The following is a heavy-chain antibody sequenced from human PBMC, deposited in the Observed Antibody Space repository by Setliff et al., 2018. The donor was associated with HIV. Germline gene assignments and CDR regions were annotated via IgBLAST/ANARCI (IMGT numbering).Heavy chain of an antibody. CDR1: GGSISSSNNY. CDR3: ASLLYYYGSGAGYYMDV. Sequence: PSQTLSLTCSVSGGSISSSNNYWGWIRQPPGKGLEWIGSIYYSGSTYYNPSLKSRVTISVDTSKSQFSLRLTSVTAADTAVYYCASLLYYYGSGAGYYMDVWGKGTTVTVSS. CDR2: IYYSGST. V-gene: IGHV4-39*01. J-gene: IGHJ6*03. D-gene: IGHD3-10*01.